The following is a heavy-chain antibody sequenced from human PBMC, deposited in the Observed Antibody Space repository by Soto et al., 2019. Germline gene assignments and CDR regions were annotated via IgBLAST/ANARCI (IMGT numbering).Heavy chain of an antibody. V-gene: IGHV4-39*01. CDR3: ARQRGFLEWLFDY. Sequence: SETLSLTCTVSGGSISSYYWGWIRQPPGKGLEWIGSIYYSGSTYYNPSLKSRVTISVDTSKNQFSLKLSSVTAADTAVYYCARQRGFLEWLFDYWGQGTLVTAPQ. CDR1: GGSISSYY. D-gene: IGHD3-3*01. J-gene: IGHJ4*02. CDR2: IYYSGST.